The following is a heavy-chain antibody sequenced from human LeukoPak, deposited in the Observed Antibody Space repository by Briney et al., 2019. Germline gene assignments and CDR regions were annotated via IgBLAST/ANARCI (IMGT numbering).Heavy chain of an antibody. CDR1: GGSISSGGYY. V-gene: IGHV4-31*03. J-gene: IGHJ5*02. CDR3: ARGVSIRGYSYGSTPHNWFDP. Sequence: SQTLSLTCTVSGGSISSGGYYWSWIRQHPGMGLEWIGYIYYSGSTYYNPSLKSRVTISVDTSKNQFSLKLSSVTAADTAVYYCARGVSIRGYSYGSTPHNWFDPWGQGTLVTVSS. CDR2: IYYSGST. D-gene: IGHD5-18*01.